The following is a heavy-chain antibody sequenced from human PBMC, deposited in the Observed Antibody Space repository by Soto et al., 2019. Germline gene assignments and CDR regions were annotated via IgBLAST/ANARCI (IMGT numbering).Heavy chain of an antibody. J-gene: IGHJ4*02. D-gene: IGHD1-26*01. V-gene: IGHV4-59*01. Sequence: QVQLQESGPGLVKPSETLSLTCTVSGGSISSYYWGWIRQPPGKGLEWIGYIYYSGSTNYNPSLKSRVTISVDTSKNQFSLKLTSVTAADTAVYYCARRDGGNFDYWGQGTLVTVSS. CDR3: ARRDGGNFDY. CDR1: GGSISSYY. CDR2: IYYSGST.